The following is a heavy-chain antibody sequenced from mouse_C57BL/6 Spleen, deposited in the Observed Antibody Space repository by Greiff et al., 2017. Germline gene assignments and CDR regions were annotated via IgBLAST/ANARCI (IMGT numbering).Heavy chain of an antibody. CDR1: GFTFSDYG. CDR2: ISSGSSTI. D-gene: IGHD1-1*01. V-gene: IGHV5-17*01. CDR3: ARGATVVGFAY. Sequence: EVKLVESGGGLVKPGGSLKLSCAASGFTFSDYGMHWVRQAPEKGLEWVAYISSGSSTIYYADTVKGRFTISRDNAKNTLFLQMTSLRSEDTAKYYCARGATVVGFAYWGQGTLVTVSA. J-gene: IGHJ3*01.